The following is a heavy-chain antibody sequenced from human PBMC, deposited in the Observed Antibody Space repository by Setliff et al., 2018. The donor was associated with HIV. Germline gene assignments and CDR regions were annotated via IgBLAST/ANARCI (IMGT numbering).Heavy chain of an antibody. J-gene: IGHJ6*03. D-gene: IGHD4-17*01. CDR3: ARGGGPYGDPTGEYYYMDV. CDR2: TYYSGRT. V-gene: IGHV4-59*08. Sequence: PSETLSLTCTVSGGPISSYYWSWIRQPPGKGLEWIGYTYYSGRTNYNPSLKSRVTISVDTSKNQFSLKLSSVTAADTAVYYCARGGGPYGDPTGEYYYMDVWGKGTTVTVS. CDR1: GGPISSYY.